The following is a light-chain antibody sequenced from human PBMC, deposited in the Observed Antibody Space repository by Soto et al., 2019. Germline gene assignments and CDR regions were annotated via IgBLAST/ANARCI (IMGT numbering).Light chain of an antibody. V-gene: IGKV3-20*01. CDR3: QQYDISPWT. Sequence: EIVLTQSPATLSLSPGERATLSCRASQSFSRXLPSSQXKPSQSLSSNFLAWYQQKPGQPPRLLIYDSSTRATGFPDRFSGSGSGTDFTLTIIRLEPEDFAVYYCQQYDISPWTFGQGTKVDIK. CDR2: DSS. CDR1: QSLSSNF. J-gene: IGKJ1*01.